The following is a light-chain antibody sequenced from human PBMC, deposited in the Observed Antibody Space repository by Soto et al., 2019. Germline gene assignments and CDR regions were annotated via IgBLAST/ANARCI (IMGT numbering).Light chain of an antibody. J-gene: IGKJ1*01. CDR2: GAS. V-gene: IGKV3-15*01. CDR1: QSVSSN. CDR3: QQYKNGWT. Sequence: EIVMTQSPATLSVSPGERATLSCRASQSVSSNLAWYQQKPGQAPRLLIYGASTRATGIPAKFSGGGSGTEFTLPISSLQSEDFAIYYCQQYKNGWTFGQGTKVEIK.